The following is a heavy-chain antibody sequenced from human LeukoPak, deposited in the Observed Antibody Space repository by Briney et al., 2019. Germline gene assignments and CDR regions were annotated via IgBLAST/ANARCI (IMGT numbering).Heavy chain of an antibody. D-gene: IGHD1-26*01. V-gene: IGHV3-21*01. CDR1: GFTFSSYG. CDR2: ITRGSIYT. J-gene: IGHJ6*03. CDR3: ARDPYNGSYGDDYYYYMDV. Sequence: AGGSLRLSCTASGFTFSSYGMSWVRQAPGKGLEWVSSITRGSIYTFYADSVKGRFTISRDNAKNSLSLQMNSLRAEDTAVYYCARDPYNGSYGDDYYYYMDVWGKGTTVTISS.